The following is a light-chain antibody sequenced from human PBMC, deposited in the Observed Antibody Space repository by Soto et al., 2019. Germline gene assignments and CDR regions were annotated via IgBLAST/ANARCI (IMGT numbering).Light chain of an antibody. Sequence: QSALTQPASVSGSPGQSITISCTGTSSDVGSYNLVSWYQQHPGKAPKLMIYEGSKRPSGVSNRFSGSKSGNMASLTISGLQAEDEADYYCCSYAGNSLYVFGTGTKVTVL. CDR1: SSDVGSYNL. CDR2: EGS. CDR3: CSYAGNSLYV. V-gene: IGLV2-23*01. J-gene: IGLJ1*01.